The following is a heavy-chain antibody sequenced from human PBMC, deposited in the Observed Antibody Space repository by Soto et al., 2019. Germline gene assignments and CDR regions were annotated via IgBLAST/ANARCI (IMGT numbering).Heavy chain of an antibody. CDR1: GGSFTDYY. CDR2: ITHTGGS. J-gene: IGHJ6*02. Sequence: SETLSFTCAVYGGSFTDYYWSWIRQPPGKGLEWIGEITHTGGSDSNPSLDSRATISVDTTKNQFSLKLSSVTTADTALYYCARGRQRPSAAYKGHGYYGMDVWGQGTTVTVSS. D-gene: IGHD2-2*01. V-gene: IGHV4-34*01. CDR3: ARGRQRPSAAYKGHGYYGMDV.